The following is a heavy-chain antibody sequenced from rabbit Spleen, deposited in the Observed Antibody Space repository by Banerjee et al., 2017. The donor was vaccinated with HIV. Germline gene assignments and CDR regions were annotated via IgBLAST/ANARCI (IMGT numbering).Heavy chain of an antibody. CDR2: IGTGFGDT. CDR1: GFTLSSYY. CDR3: ARETWGVTGNYGL. Sequence: QELVESGGGLVQPGESLKLSCKASGFTLSSYYMNWVRQAPGKGLEWIACIGTGFGDTYYANWAKGRFTISKTSSTTVTLQVTSLTAADTATYFCARETWGVTGNYGLWGPGTLVTVS. D-gene: IGHD7-1*01. V-gene: IGHV1S40*01. J-gene: IGHJ4*01.